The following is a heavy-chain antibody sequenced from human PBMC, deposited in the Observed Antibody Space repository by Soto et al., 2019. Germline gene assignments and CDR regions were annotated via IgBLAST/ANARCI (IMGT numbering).Heavy chain of an antibody. J-gene: IGHJ4*02. CDR1: GFTFSRQN. V-gene: IGHV3-30*03. CDR2: ISYDGSDK. Sequence: QGQLVESGGGVVHPGRSLRLSCAASGFTFSRQNMHWVRQAPGKGLEWVAVISYDGSDKYYADSVRGRFTISRDNSKNTVFLQMTSLRPEDTAVYYCVSLVVVTPMNMDYWGQGTPVTVSS. CDR3: VSLVVVTPMNMDY. D-gene: IGHD2-21*02.